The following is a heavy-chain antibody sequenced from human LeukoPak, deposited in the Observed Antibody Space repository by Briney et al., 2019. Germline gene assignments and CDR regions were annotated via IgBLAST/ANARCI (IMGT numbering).Heavy chain of an antibody. CDR2: ISSSSSYI. CDR3: AREQLGIGAFDI. V-gene: IGHV3-21*01. CDR1: GFTFSSYS. Sequence: GGSLRLSCAASGFTFSSYSMNWVRQAPGKGLEWVSSISSSSSYIYYADSVKGRFTISRDNAKNSLYLQMNSLRAEDTAVYYCAREQLGIGAFDIWGQGTMVTVSS. J-gene: IGHJ3*02. D-gene: IGHD6-13*01.